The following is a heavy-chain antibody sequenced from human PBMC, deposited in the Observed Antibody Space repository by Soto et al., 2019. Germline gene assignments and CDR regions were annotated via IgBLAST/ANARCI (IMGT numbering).Heavy chain of an antibody. J-gene: IGHJ6*02. CDR2: INHSGST. Sequence: QVQLQQWGAGLLKPSETLSLTCAVYGGSFSGYYWSWIRQPPGKGLEWIGEINHSGSTNYNPSLKRRVTISVDTSKTQFSLTLSSVTAADTAVYYGARVTGRYYYGMDVWGPGTTVTVSS. CDR3: ARVTGRYYYGMDV. CDR1: GGSFSGYY. V-gene: IGHV4-34*01.